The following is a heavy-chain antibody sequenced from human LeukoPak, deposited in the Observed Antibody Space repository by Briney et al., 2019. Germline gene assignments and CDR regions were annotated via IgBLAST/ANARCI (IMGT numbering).Heavy chain of an antibody. V-gene: IGHV3-48*03. CDR1: GFTFSSYE. Sequence: GGSLRLSCAASGFTFSSYEMNWVRQAPGKGLEWVSYISSSGSTIYYADSVKGRFTISRDNAEKSLYLQMNSLRADDTAVYYCASREGYYYDSSGIALGIWGQGTLVTVSS. CDR2: ISSSGSTI. D-gene: IGHD3-22*01. CDR3: ASREGYYYDSSGIALGI. J-gene: IGHJ4*02.